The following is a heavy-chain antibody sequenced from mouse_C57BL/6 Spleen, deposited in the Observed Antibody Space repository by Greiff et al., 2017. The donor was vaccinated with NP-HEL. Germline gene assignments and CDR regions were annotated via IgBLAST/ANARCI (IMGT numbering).Heavy chain of an antibody. CDR1: GFTFTDYY. Sequence: EVQRVESGGGLVQPGGSLSLSCAASGFTFTDYYMSWVRQPPGKALEWLGFIRNKANGYTTEYSASVKGRFTISRDNSQSILYLQMNARRAEDSATYYCARSAPRYYGSSSLAYWGQGTLVTVSA. CDR3: ARSAPRYYGSSSLAY. V-gene: IGHV7-3*01. CDR2: IRNKANGYTT. J-gene: IGHJ3*01. D-gene: IGHD1-1*01.